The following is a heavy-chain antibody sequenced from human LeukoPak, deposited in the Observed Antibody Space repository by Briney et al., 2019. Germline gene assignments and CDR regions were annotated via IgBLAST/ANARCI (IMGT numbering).Heavy chain of an antibody. CDR3: AKGGNWESSSWYHYYYMDV. D-gene: IGHD6-13*01. CDR2: ISGSGGST. Sequence: GGSLRLSCAASGFTFSSYAMSWVRQVPGKGLEWVSAISGSGGSTYYADSVKGRFTISRDNSKNTLYLQMNSLRAEDTAVYYCAKGGNWESSSWYHYYYMDVWGKGTTVTVSS. V-gene: IGHV3-23*01. CDR1: GFTFSSYA. J-gene: IGHJ6*03.